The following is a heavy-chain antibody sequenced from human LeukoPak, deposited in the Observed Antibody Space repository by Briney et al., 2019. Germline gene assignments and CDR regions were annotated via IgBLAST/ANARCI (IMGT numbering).Heavy chain of an antibody. Sequence: PSETLSLTCAVYGVSFSGYYWSWIRQPPGKGLEWIGEINHSGSTNYNPSLKSRVTTSVDTSKNQFSLKLSSVTAADTAVYYCAGLAVAGTGYFDYWGQGTLVTVSS. D-gene: IGHD6-19*01. V-gene: IGHV4-34*01. CDR1: GVSFSGYY. CDR3: AGLAVAGTGYFDY. CDR2: INHSGST. J-gene: IGHJ4*02.